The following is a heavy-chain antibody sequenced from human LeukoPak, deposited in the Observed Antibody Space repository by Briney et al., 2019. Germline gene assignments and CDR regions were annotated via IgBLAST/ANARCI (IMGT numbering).Heavy chain of an antibody. CDR2: IYPGDSDT. CDR3: ARQWGKGAFDI. Sequence: GESLKISCKASGYSFTGFSIAWVRQMPGKGLEWMMIIYPGDSDTKYSPSFQGQVTISADKSISTAYLQWRGLKASDTAMYYCARQWGKGAFDIWGQGTTVIVSS. CDR1: GYSFTGFS. D-gene: IGHD3-16*01. J-gene: IGHJ3*02. V-gene: IGHV5-51*01.